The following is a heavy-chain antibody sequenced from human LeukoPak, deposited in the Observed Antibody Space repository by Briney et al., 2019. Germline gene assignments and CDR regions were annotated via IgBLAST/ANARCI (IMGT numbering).Heavy chain of an antibody. CDR2: ISGGGRTT. D-gene: IGHD4-11*01. V-gene: IGHV3-23*01. CDR3: AADYI. CDR1: GFVFTNHA. Sequence: PGGSLRLSCAASGFVFTNHAMSWVREAPGRGLEWVSVISGGGRTTEYADSVKGRFTISRDNSKNTLYLQMNSLRAEDTAVYYCAADYIRGQGTLVTVSS. J-gene: IGHJ4*02.